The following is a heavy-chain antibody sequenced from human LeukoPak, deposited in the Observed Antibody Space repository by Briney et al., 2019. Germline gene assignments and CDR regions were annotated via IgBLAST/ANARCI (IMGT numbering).Heavy chain of an antibody. V-gene: IGHV1-69*13. CDR3: ARGILTVTATFDY. J-gene: IGHJ4*02. CDR2: IIPIFGTA. D-gene: IGHD5-18*01. Sequence: SVKVSCKASRGTFSSYTISWVRQAPGQGLEWMGGIIPIFGTANYAQKFQGRVTITADESTSTAYMELSSLRSEDTAVYYCARGILTVTATFDYWGQGTLVTVSS. CDR1: RGTFSSYT.